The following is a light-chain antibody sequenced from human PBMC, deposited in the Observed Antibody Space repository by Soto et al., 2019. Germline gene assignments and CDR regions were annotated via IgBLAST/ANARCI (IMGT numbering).Light chain of an antibody. V-gene: IGKV3-11*01. CDR3: QQRFNWWT. CDR1: QSVGRD. J-gene: IGKJ1*01. CDR2: DAS. Sequence: EIVLTQSPASLSLSPGEKATLSCRASQSVGRDLAWYQQKHGQAPSLLIYDASNRATGIPARSSGSGSGTDFTLTISSLEPEDFAFYYCQQRFNWWTFGQGTKVEIK.